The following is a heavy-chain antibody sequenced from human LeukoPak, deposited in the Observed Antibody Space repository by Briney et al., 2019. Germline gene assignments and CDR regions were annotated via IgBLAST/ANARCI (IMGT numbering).Heavy chain of an antibody. Sequence: GGSLRLSCAASGFTFSSYSMNWVRQAPGKGPEWVSSISSSSSYIYYADSVKGRFTISRDNAKNSLYLQMNSLRAEDTAVYYCARVNSGYDKKGDLWFDPWGQGTLVTVSS. V-gene: IGHV3-21*01. CDR2: ISSSSSYI. CDR3: ARVNSGYDKKGDLWFDP. J-gene: IGHJ5*02. D-gene: IGHD5-12*01. CDR1: GFTFSSYS.